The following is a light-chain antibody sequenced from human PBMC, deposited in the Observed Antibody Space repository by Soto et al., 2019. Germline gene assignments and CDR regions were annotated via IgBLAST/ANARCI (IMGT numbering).Light chain of an antibody. V-gene: IGKV3-11*01. CDR2: DAY. CDR1: QSVDRY. CDR3: QQRAKWPST. J-gene: IGKJ2*02. Sequence: LTQPQHTLSLSPGKTVTLSSRASQSVDRYVAWYLRKVGEVSRLLIYDAYSRATGVGARFTGSGSATDFSLTITMLEPEDFAVYYCQQRAKWPSTFGPGTKVDI.